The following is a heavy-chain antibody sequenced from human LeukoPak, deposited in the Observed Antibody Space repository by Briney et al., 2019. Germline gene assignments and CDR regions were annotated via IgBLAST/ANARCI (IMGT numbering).Heavy chain of an antibody. D-gene: IGHD3-10*01. V-gene: IGHV4-59*02. CDR2: ISYSGST. Sequence: SETLSLTCTVSGDSVSSYYWSWIRQPPEKGLEWIGYISYSGSTNYNPSLRGRVTISVDTSKNQFSLKLSSVTAADTAVYYCARAAGSYYYGPKNWFDPWGQGTLVTVSS. CDR1: GDSVSSYY. CDR3: ARAAGSYYYGPKNWFDP. J-gene: IGHJ5*02.